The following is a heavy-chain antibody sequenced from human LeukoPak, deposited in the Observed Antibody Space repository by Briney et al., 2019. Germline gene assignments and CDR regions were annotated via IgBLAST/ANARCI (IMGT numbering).Heavy chain of an antibody. D-gene: IGHD1-14*01. CDR2: ISAYNGNT. CDR1: GYTFTSYG. V-gene: IGHV1-18*01. Sequence: ASVKVSCKASGYTFTSYGISWVRQAPGQGLEWMGWISAYNGNTNYAQKLQGRVTMTTDTSTSTAYMELRSLRSDDTAVYHCAREKLSVTTGGFFDYWGQGTLVTVSS. CDR3: AREKLSVTTGGFFDY. J-gene: IGHJ4*02.